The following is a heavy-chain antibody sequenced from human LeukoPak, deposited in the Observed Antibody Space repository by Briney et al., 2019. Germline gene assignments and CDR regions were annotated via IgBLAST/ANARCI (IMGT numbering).Heavy chain of an antibody. CDR3: ARDGTAAGLYFYL. CDR1: GFTFTDYW. Sequence: PGGSLTLSCEVSGFTFTDYWMNWVRQAPGKGPEWVASIRQDGSEKTYVDSVKGRFTISRDNTKNSLSLQLNGLRAEDTAVYYCARDGTAAGLYFYLWGQGTLVTVSS. V-gene: IGHV3-7*01. CDR2: IRQDGSEK. J-gene: IGHJ4*01. D-gene: IGHD6-13*01.